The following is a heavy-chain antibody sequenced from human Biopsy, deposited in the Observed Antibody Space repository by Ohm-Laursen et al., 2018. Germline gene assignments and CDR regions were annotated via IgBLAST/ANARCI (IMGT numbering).Heavy chain of an antibody. CDR3: ARDETGSSVFGPYYYGMDV. J-gene: IGHJ6*02. Sequence: GSSVKVSCKASGYSFTKYYINWVRQAPGQGLEWMGIINPTGGTTNYAEKFQGRVTLTRDTSTGTVYLELNSLIYEDTALYYCARDETGSSVFGPYYYGMDVWGQGTTVTVSS. CDR2: INPTGGTT. D-gene: IGHD3-9*01. CDR1: GYSFTKYY. V-gene: IGHV1-46*01.